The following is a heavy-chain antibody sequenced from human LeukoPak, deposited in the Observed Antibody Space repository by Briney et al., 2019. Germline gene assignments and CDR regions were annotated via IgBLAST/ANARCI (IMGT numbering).Heavy chain of an antibody. D-gene: IGHD3-22*01. Sequence: SVKVSCKASGGTFSSYAISWVRQAPGQGLEWMGRIIPIFGTANYAQKFQGRVTITTDESTSTAYMELSSLRSEDTAVYYCGATYYYDSSGYPDYWGQGTLVTVSS. CDR2: IIPIFGTA. V-gene: IGHV1-69*05. CDR3: GATYYYDSSGYPDY. CDR1: GGTFSSYA. J-gene: IGHJ4*02.